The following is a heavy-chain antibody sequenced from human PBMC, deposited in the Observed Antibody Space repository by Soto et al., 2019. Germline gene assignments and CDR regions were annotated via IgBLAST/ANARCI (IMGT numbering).Heavy chain of an antibody. CDR3: AIDLYSTSWYVQAFXM. CDR1: ENTFSTYS. D-gene: IGHD6-13*01. J-gene: IGHJ3*02. Sequence: ASVKVSCKASENTFSTYSLHWVRQAPGQGLEWMGVINPTTTTTTDAQKFQGRVTMTRDTSTSTVFLELSSLRSGDTAVYFCAIDLYSTSWYVQAFXMWGQGTMVTVSS. CDR2: INPTTTTT. V-gene: IGHV1-46*03.